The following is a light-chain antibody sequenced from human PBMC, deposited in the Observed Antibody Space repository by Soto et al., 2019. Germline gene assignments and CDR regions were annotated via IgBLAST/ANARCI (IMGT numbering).Light chain of an antibody. Sequence: EVVLTQFPVTLSISQGERATVSCRASQSFRGLLAWYQQKPGQAPRLLIYDAYNRATGIPPRFSGSGSGTDFTLTISSLEPEDSAVYYCQQRHMWPITFGQGTRLEIK. CDR1: QSFRGL. J-gene: IGKJ5*01. CDR3: QQRHMWPIT. CDR2: DAY. V-gene: IGKV3-11*01.